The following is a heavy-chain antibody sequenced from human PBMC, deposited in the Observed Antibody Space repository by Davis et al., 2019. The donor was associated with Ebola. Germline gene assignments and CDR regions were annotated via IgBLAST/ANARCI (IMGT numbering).Heavy chain of an antibody. CDR2: INPNSGGT. J-gene: IGHJ2*01. CDR3: AINTYYYDSSGYYYGNWYFDL. V-gene: IGHV1-2*02. CDR1: GYTFTGYY. Sequence: ASVKVSCKASGYTFTGYYMHWVRQALGQGLEWMGWINPNSGGTNYAQKFQGRVTMTRDTSISTAYMELSRLRSDDTAVYYCAINTYYYDSSGYYYGNWYFDLWGRGTLVTVSS. D-gene: IGHD3-22*01.